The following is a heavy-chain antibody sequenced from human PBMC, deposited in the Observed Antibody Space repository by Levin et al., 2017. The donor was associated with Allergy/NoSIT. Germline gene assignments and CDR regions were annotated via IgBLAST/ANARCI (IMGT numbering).Heavy chain of an antibody. V-gene: IGHV3-30*18. J-gene: IGHJ4*02. CDR2: ISYDGSNK. CDR1: GFTFSSYG. CDR3: AKDWAIAVAEKPGYFDY. Sequence: GGSLRLSCAASGFTFSSYGMHWVRQAPGKGLEWVAVISYDGSNKYYADSVKGRFTISRDNSKNTLYLQMNSLRAEDTAVYYCAKDWAIAVAEKPGYFDYWGQGTLVTVSS. D-gene: IGHD6-19*01.